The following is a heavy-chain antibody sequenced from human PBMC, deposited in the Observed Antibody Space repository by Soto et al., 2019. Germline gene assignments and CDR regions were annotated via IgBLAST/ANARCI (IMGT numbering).Heavy chain of an antibody. D-gene: IGHD3-10*01. CDR1: GFTFSNYG. J-gene: IGHJ6*02. Sequence: QVQLVESGGGVVQPGRSLRLSCAASGFTFSNYGMHWGRQAPGKGLEWVAVIWNDGSNRYHADSVKDRFPISRDNYKNMLYLQMNSLRAEDTAVYYCAWDDEYSGNGMDVWGQGTTVTVS. V-gene: IGHV3-33*01. CDR3: AWDDEYSGNGMDV. CDR2: IWNDGSNR.